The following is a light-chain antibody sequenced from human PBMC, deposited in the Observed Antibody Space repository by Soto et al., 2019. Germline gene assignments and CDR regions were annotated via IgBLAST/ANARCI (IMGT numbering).Light chain of an antibody. J-gene: IGLJ2*01. CDR1: SSNIGSNT. V-gene: IGLV1-44*01. Sequence: QSVLTQPPSASGTPGQRVTISCSGSSSNIGSNTVNWYQQLPGTAPKLLISSNDQRPSGVPDRFSGSKSGTSASPAISGLQSDDESDYYCAAWDDSLHAVVFGGGTKLTVL. CDR2: SND. CDR3: AAWDDSLHAVV.